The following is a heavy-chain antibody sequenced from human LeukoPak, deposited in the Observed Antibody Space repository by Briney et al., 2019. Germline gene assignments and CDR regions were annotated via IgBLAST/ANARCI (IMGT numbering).Heavy chain of an antibody. CDR3: AKDLVDIVVVVAATGAEYFQH. V-gene: IGHV3-23*01. Sequence: GGSLRLSCAASGFTFSGFATSWVRQAPGKGLEWVSSISSSGGSTYYADSVKGRFTISRDNSKNTLYLQMNSLRAEDTAVYYCAKDLVDIVVVVAATGAEYFQHWGQGTLVTVSS. D-gene: IGHD2-15*01. CDR2: ISSSGGST. J-gene: IGHJ1*01. CDR1: GFTFSGFA.